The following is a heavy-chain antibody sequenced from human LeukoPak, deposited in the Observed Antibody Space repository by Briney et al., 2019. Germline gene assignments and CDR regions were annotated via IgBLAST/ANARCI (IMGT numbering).Heavy chain of an antibody. CDR1: GGTFSSYA. Sequence: EATVKVSCKASGGTFSSYAISWVRQAPGQGLEWMGRIIPILGIANYAQKFQGRVTITADKSTSTAYMELSSLRSEDTAVYYCARENIAARPGYFDYWGQGILVTVSS. V-gene: IGHV1-69*04. CDR2: IIPILGIA. D-gene: IGHD6-6*01. J-gene: IGHJ4*02. CDR3: ARENIAARPGYFDY.